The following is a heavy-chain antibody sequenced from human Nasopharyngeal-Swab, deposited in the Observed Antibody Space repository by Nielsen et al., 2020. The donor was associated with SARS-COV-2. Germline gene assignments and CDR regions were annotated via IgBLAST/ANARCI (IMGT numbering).Heavy chain of an antibody. CDR1: GGSISSGGYY. D-gene: IGHD3-3*01. J-gene: IGHJ4*02. Sequence: SETLSLTCTVSGGSISSGGYYWSWIRQHPGKGLEWIGYIYYSGSTYYNPSLKSRVTISVDTSKNQFSLKLSSVTAADTAAYYCARGRYDFWSGSFDYWGRGTLVTVSS. V-gene: IGHV4-31*03. CDR2: IYYSGST. CDR3: ARGRYDFWSGSFDY.